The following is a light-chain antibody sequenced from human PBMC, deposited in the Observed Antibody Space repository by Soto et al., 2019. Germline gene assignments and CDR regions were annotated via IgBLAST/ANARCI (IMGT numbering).Light chain of an antibody. CDR3: QQYERYPMT. V-gene: IGKV1-5*03. CDR2: KAS. Sequence: DSQMTQFPSTLSASVGDRVTITCRASRSISPWLAWYQQKPGKAPKILISKASTLQSGVPPRFSGSGSGTEFTLTISSLQTDDFATYYCQQYERYPMTFGGGTKVDIK. J-gene: IGKJ4*01. CDR1: RSISPW.